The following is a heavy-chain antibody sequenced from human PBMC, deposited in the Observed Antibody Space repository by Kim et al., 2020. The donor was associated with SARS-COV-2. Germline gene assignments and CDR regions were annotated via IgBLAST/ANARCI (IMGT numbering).Heavy chain of an antibody. Sequence: YNPALETRVTISVEASTNPFSLKLRSVTAADTAVYYCARVAPGGWDENFDYWGQGTLVTVSS. V-gene: IGHV4-34*01. CDR3: ARVAPGGWDENFDY. D-gene: IGHD6-19*01. J-gene: IGHJ4*02.